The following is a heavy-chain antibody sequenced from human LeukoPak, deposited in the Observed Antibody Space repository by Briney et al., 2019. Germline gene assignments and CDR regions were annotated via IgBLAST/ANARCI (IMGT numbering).Heavy chain of an antibody. V-gene: IGHV3-23*01. J-gene: IGHJ4*02. D-gene: IGHD2-8*01. CDR1: GFNFNSYT. CDR2: ILASGSPA. CDR3: AKDLRPDGVDNFDH. Sequence: QPGGSLRLSCAASGFNFNSYTMNWVRQAPGKGLQWVANILASGSPAYYADSVKGRFIISRDNSKNTVYLQMNNLRVEDTAIYYCAKDLRPDGVDNFDHWGQGILVTVSS.